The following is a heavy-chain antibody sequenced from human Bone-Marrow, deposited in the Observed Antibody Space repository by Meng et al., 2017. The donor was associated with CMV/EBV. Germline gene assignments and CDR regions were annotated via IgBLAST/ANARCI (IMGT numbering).Heavy chain of an antibody. V-gene: IGHV3-48*03. CDR1: GFTFSSYA. CDR3: SKNAVSPPSLDNWFDP. CDR2: ISRSGSNT. J-gene: IGHJ5*02. D-gene: IGHD2/OR15-2a*01. Sequence: GESLKISCAASGFTFSSYAMNWVRQAPGKGLEWISTISRSGSNTYYADSVKGRFTISRDNAKNSLYLQMNSLRAEETAVYYCSKNAVSPPSLDNWFDPWGQGTLVTVYS.